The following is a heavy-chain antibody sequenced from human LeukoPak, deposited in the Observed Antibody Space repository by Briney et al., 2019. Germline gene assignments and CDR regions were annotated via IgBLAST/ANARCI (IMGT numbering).Heavy chain of an antibody. D-gene: IGHD6-13*01. J-gene: IGHJ6*02. V-gene: IGHV4-34*01. CDR3: ARGPGYSSSWYSYYYGMDV. CDR2: INHSGST. Sequence: SETLSLTCAVYGGSFSGYYWSWIRLPPGKGLEWIGEINHSGSTNYNPSLKSRVTISVDTSKNQFSLKLSSVTAADTAVYYCARGPGYSSSWYSYYYGMDVWGQGTTVTVSS. CDR1: GGSFSGYY.